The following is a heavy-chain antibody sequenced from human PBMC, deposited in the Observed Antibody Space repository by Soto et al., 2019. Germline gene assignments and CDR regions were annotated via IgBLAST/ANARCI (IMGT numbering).Heavy chain of an antibody. Sequence: GALRLSCVASVFTFSNYAMNWVRQAPGKRLEWVSAISGSGGSTDYADSVKGRFTISRDNSKNTLYLQMNSLRAEDTSVYYCASVPIAAAGTSHYWGPGTLVTGSS. D-gene: IGHD6-13*01. CDR2: ISGSGGST. J-gene: IGHJ4*02. V-gene: IGHV3-23*01. CDR1: VFTFSNYA. CDR3: ASVPIAAAGTSHY.